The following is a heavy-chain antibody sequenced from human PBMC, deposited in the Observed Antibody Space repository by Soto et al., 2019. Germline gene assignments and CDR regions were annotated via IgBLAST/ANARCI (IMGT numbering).Heavy chain of an antibody. V-gene: IGHV3-23*01. CDR2: ISGSGGST. J-gene: IGHJ4*02. D-gene: IGHD3-10*01. CDR1: GFTFSSYA. CDR3: AKVYSIVEVRGVIWPDFDY. Sequence: PGGSLRLSCAASGFTFSSYAMSWVRQAPGKGLEWVSAISGSGGSTYYADSVKGRFTISRDNSKNTLYLQMNSLRAEDTAVYYCAKVYSIVEVRGVIWPDFDYWGQGTLVTVPQ.